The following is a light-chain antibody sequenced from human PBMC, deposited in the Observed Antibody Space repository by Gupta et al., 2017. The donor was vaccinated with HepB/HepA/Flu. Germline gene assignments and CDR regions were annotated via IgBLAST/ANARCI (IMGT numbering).Light chain of an antibody. Sequence: QSVLTQPPSVSGAPGQRVTISCTGSSSNIGARYDVHWYQQLPGTAPKLLIYGNSNRPSGVPVRFSGSNSGTSASLAITGRQAEDEADYYCQSYDTSLSGAVFGGGTKLTVL. CDR2: GNS. CDR3: QSYDTSLSGAV. J-gene: IGLJ2*01. CDR1: SSNIGARYD. V-gene: IGLV1-40*01.